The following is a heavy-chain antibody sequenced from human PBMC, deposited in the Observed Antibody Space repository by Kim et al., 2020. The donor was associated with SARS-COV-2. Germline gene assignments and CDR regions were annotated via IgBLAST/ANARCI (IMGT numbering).Heavy chain of an antibody. CDR3: ARDRGSSGWFDP. CDR2: INPSGGST. V-gene: IGHV1-46*01. Sequence: ASVKVSCKASGYTFTSYYMHWVRQAPGQGLEWMGIINPSGGSTSYAQKFQGRVTMTMDTSKSTVYMELSSLRSEDTAVYYCARDRGSSGWFDPWGQGALVTVSS. J-gene: IGHJ5*02. CDR1: GYTFTSYY. D-gene: IGHD6-19*01.